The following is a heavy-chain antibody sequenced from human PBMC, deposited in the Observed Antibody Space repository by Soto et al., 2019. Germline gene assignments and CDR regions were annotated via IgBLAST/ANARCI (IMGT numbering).Heavy chain of an antibody. CDR3: ASYDFWSGYPV. Sequence: GGSLRLSCASCGLTLSSYAMTLVRQAPGKGLEWVSAISGSGGSTYYADSVKGRFTISRDNSKNTLYLQMNSLRAEDTAVYYCASYDFWSGYPVWGQGTTVTVSS. CDR2: ISGSGGST. J-gene: IGHJ6*02. V-gene: IGHV3-23*01. CDR1: GLTLSSYA. D-gene: IGHD3-3*01.